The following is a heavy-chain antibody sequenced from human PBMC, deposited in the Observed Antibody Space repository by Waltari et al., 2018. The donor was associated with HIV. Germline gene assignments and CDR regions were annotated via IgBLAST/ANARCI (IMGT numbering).Heavy chain of an antibody. CDR1: GGSFSGYY. J-gene: IGHJ3*02. CDR2: INHSGST. V-gene: IGHV4-34*01. CDR3: ARAPLIVVVPAAIRRGAFDI. D-gene: IGHD2-2*02. Sequence: QVQLQQWGAGLLKPSETLSLTCAVYGGSFSGYYWSWIRQPPGKGLEWIGEINHSGSTNYNPSLKSRVTISVDTSKNQFSLKLSSVTAADTAVYYCARAPLIVVVPAAIRRGAFDIWGQGTVVTVSS.